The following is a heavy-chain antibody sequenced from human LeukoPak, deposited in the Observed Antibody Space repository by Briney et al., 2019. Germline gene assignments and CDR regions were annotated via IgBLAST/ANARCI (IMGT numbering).Heavy chain of an antibody. V-gene: IGHV3-30*18. D-gene: IGHD1-7*01. J-gene: IGHJ4*02. CDR1: GFSFSSYG. CDR3: AKRKTGTIDY. CDR2: LSYAGTIK. Sequence: GGSLRLSCAASGFSFSSYGMHWVRQAPGKGLEWVALLSYAGTIKEYPESVKGRFTISRADSRKTVYLQMNSLRPDDTAVYYCAKRKTGTIDYWGQGTLVTVSS.